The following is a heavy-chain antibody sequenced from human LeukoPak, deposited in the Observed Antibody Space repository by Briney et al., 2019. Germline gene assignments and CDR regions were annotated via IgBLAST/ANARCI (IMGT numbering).Heavy chain of an antibody. Sequence: QAGGSLRLSCAASGFTFSSYAMSWVRQAPGKGLEWVSAISGSGGSTYYADSVKGRFTISRDNSKNTLYLQMNSPRAEDTAVYYCAKFATSGVNFDPWGRGTLVTVSS. CDR2: ISGSGGST. V-gene: IGHV3-23*01. D-gene: IGHD3-10*01. J-gene: IGHJ5*02. CDR1: GFTFSSYA. CDR3: AKFATSGVNFDP.